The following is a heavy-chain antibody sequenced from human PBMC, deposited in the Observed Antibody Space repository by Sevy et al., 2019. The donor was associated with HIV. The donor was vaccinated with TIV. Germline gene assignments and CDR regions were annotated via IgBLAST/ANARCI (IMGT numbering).Heavy chain of an antibody. CDR2: IYYNGHI. Sequence: SESLSLTCTVSGGSITSLYWNWIRQPPGKGLEWIANIYYNGHINYNPSLKSRVTLSLDTSKNQFSLRWSSVTGADTAMYYCAGENAWGRGYSWGQGTLVTVSS. J-gene: IGHJ4*02. CDR3: AGENAWGRGYS. CDR1: GGSITSLY. D-gene: IGHD1-26*01. V-gene: IGHV4-59*08.